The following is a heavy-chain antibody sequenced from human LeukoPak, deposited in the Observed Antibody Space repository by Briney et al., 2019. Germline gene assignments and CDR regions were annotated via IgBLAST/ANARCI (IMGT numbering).Heavy chain of an antibody. D-gene: IGHD6-19*01. CDR1: GFTFSSYS. V-gene: IGHV3-21*01. CDR3: GAQGGMAGNGWFDP. CDR2: ISSSGRYI. Sequence: GGSLRLSCAASGFTFSSYSLNWVRQAPGKGLEWVSSISSSGRYIYYADSAKGRFTISRDNSKNTLYLQMNSLRAEDTAVYYCGAQGGMAGNGWFDPWGQGTLVTVSS. J-gene: IGHJ5*02.